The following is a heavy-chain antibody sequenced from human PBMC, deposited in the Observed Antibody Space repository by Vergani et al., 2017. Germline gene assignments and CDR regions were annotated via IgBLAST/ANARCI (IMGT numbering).Heavy chain of an antibody. Sequence: QVQLQESGPGLVKPSETLSLTCTVSGGSISSYYWSWIRQPPGKGLEWIGSIYYSGSTYYNPSLKSRVTISVDTSKNQFSLKLSSVTAADTAVYYCARVTIFGVVVVDYWGQGTLVTVSS. CDR2: IYYSGST. CDR1: GGSISSYY. V-gene: IGHV4-59*12. J-gene: IGHJ4*02. CDR3: ARVTIFGVVVVDY. D-gene: IGHD3-3*01.